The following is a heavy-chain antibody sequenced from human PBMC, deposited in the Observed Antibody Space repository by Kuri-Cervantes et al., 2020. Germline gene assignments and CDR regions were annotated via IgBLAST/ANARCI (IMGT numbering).Heavy chain of an antibody. V-gene: IGHV2-5*01. D-gene: IGHD6-13*01. CDR1: GFSLSTSGVA. CDR2: IYWNDDQ. J-gene: IGHJ6*02. Sequence: SGPTLVKPTQTLTLTCTFSGFSLSTSGVAVGWIRQPPGKSPEWLALIYWNDDQRYSPSLERRVTITKDTSKNQVVLTMTNMDPVDTATYYCARDVTYSSSWYDYYYGMDVWGQGTTVTVSS. CDR3: ARDVTYSSSWYDYYYGMDV.